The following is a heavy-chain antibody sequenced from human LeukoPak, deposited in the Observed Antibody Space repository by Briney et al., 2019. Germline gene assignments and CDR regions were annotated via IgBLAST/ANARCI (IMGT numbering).Heavy chain of an antibody. CDR3: ANLYIAVKEADFDY. V-gene: IGHV3-30*18. J-gene: IGHJ4*02. CDR1: GSTFSSYG. D-gene: IGHD6-19*01. CDR2: ISYDGSNK. Sequence: GGSLRLSCAASGSTFSSYGMHWVRQAPGKGLEWGAVISYDGSNKYYADSVKGRFTISRDNSKNTLYLQMNSLRAEDTAVYYCANLYIAVKEADFDYWGQGTLVTVSS.